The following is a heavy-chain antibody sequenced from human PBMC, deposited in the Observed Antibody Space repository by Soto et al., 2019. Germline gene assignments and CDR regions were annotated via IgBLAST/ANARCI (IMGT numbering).Heavy chain of an antibody. CDR2: ISAYNGNT. J-gene: IGHJ5*02. Sequence: ASVKVSCKASGYTFTSYGISWVRQAPGQGLEWMGWISAYNGNTNYAQKLQGRVTMTTDTSTSTAYMELRSLRSDDTAVYYCAREDDFWSGSNWFDPRGQGTLVTVSS. V-gene: IGHV1-18*01. CDR1: GYTFTSYG. D-gene: IGHD3-3*01. CDR3: AREDDFWSGSNWFDP.